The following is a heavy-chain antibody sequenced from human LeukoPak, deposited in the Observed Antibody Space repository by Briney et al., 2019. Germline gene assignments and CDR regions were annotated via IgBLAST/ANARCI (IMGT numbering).Heavy chain of an antibody. V-gene: IGHV1-18*01. Sequence: ASVKVSCKASGYTFTSYGISWVRQAPGQGPEWMGWISAYNGNTNYAQKLQGRVTMTTDTSTSTAYMELRSLRSDDTAVYYCARVIGYSYGSNWFDPWGQGTLVTVSS. D-gene: IGHD5-18*01. CDR3: ARVIGYSYGSNWFDP. CDR1: GYTFTSYG. CDR2: ISAYNGNT. J-gene: IGHJ5*02.